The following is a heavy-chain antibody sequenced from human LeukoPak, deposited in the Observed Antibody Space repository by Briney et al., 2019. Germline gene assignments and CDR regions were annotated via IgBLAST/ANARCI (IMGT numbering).Heavy chain of an antibody. V-gene: IGHV1-18*01. CDR2: ISAYNGNT. D-gene: IGHD6-6*01. Sequence: ASGKVSSKASGYTFTSYGISWVGQAPGQGLEWMGWISAYNGNTNYAHKVQGRVTMTTDTSTSTAYMELSSLRSDDTAVYYCARGGLSIANLIDNWGQGTLVTVSS. J-gene: IGHJ4*02. CDR1: GYTFTSYG. CDR3: ARGGLSIANLIDN.